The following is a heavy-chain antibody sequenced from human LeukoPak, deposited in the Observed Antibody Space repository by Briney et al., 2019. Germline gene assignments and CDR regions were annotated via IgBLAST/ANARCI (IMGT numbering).Heavy chain of an antibody. CDR1: GFTFSSYA. CDR2: ISGSGGST. J-gene: IGHJ5*02. V-gene: IGHV3-23*01. CDR3: AKVYIVVVPAAHAWFDP. D-gene: IGHD2-2*01. Sequence: GGSLRLSCAASGFTFSSYAMSWVRQAPGKGLEWVSAISGSGGSTYYADSVKGRFTISRDNSKNTLYLQMNSLRAEDTAVYYCAKVYIVVVPAAHAWFDPWGQGTLVTVSS.